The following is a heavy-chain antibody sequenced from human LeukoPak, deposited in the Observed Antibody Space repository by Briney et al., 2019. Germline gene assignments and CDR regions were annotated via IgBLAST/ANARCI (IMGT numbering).Heavy chain of an antibody. V-gene: IGHV1-2*07. CDR2: INPHSGDT. CDR3: AREGGSSYGYAYH. Sequence: ASVKVSCKAFVYTFTSYYMHWVRQAPGQGLEWMGWINPHSGDTNYAHKFQGRVTMTRDTSISIAYMELSSLKSDDTAVYYCAREGGSSYGYAYHWGQGTLVTVSS. J-gene: IGHJ5*02. D-gene: IGHD5-18*01. CDR1: VYTFTSYY.